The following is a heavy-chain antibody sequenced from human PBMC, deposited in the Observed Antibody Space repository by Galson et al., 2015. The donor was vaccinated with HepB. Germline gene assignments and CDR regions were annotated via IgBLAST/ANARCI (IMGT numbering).Heavy chain of an antibody. CDR1: GFTFSSYA. D-gene: IGHD3-22*01. V-gene: IGHV3-23*01. CDR2: ISGSGGST. Sequence: SLRLSCAASGFTFSSYAMSWVRQAPGKGLEWVSAISGSGGSTYYADSVKGRFTISRDNSKNTLYLQMNSLRAEDTAVYYCAKGRRYYYDSSGYWRPDYWGQGTLVTVSS. J-gene: IGHJ4*02. CDR3: AKGRRYYYDSSGYWRPDY.